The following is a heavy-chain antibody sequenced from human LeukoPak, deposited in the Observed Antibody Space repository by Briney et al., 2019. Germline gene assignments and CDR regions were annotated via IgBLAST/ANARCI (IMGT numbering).Heavy chain of an antibody. Sequence: SETLSLTCTVSGYSISSGYCWGWIRQPPGKGLEWIGSIYHSGSTYYNPSLKSRVTISVDTSKNQFSLKLSSVTAADTAVYYCARGRWRRHSYYYYMDVWGKGTTVTVSS. J-gene: IGHJ6*03. V-gene: IGHV4-38-2*02. D-gene: IGHD3-3*01. CDR2: IYHSGST. CDR3: ARGRWRRHSYYYYMDV. CDR1: GYSISSGYC.